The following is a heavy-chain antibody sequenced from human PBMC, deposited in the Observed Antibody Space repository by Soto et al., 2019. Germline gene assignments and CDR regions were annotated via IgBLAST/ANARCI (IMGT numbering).Heavy chain of an antibody. CDR3: AGTTSHYWYYMDV. D-gene: IGHD1-7*01. V-gene: IGHV6-1*01. J-gene: IGHJ6*03. Sequence: TLSLTCAISGDSVSSNNAAWNWIRQSPSRGLEWLGRTYYRSRWYNDYAVSVKSRITVNPDTSKNQFSLQLTSVTPEDTAVYYCAGTTSHYWYYMDVWGKGTTVTVSS. CDR1: GDSVSSNNAA. CDR2: TYYRSRWYN.